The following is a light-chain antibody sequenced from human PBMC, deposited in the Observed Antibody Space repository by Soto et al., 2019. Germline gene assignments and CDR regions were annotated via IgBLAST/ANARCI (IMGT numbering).Light chain of an antibody. J-gene: IGKJ5*01. Sequence: EIVMTQSPATLSVSPGERATLSCRASQSISNKVVWYQQKLGQAPRLLIHGASTRASGIPTRFSGSGSGTEFTLTISSLQSEDFAVYYCQQYHNWPPITFGQGTRLEIK. CDR3: QQYHNWPPIT. V-gene: IGKV3D-15*01. CDR2: GAS. CDR1: QSISNK.